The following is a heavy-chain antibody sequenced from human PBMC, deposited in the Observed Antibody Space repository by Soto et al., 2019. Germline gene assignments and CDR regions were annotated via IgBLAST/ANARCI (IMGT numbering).Heavy chain of an antibody. CDR3: AREDTTAPQDGFYYYGMDV. Sequence: QVQLVQSGAEVRKPGSSVKVSCKASGGTFSSYAITWVRQAPGQGLEWMGGIIPIFGSTNYAQKFQGRVTITADESTSTAYMELRSLRSEDTAVYYCAREDTTAPQDGFYYYGMDVWGQGTTVTVSS. V-gene: IGHV1-69*01. D-gene: IGHD5-18*01. J-gene: IGHJ6*02. CDR2: IIPIFGST. CDR1: GGTFSSYA.